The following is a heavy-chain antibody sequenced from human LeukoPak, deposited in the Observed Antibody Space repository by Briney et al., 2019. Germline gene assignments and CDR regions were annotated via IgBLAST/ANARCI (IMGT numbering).Heavy chain of an antibody. J-gene: IGHJ4*02. CDR1: GYKFTNYW. CDR2: IYPRDSDT. Sequence: GESLKISCKGSGYKFTNYWIAWVRQMPGQGLEWLGIIYPRDSDTRYSPSFQGQVSISVDTSIDTAYLRWSSVKALDTAMYYCARLLAAPYYINFWGQGTLVTVSS. V-gene: IGHV5-51*01. D-gene: IGHD6-25*01. CDR3: ARLLAAPYYINF.